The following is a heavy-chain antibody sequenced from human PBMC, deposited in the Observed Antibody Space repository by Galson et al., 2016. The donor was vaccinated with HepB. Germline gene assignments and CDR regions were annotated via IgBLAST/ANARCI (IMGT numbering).Heavy chain of an antibody. CDR2: INPRGGST. V-gene: IGHV1-46*01. CDR1: GYTFTNYY. Sequence: SVKVSCKASGYTFTNYYMHWVRQAPGQGLEWMAIINPRGGSTTYAQKFQGRVTQTSDTSTGTVYMELSSLRSEDTAVYYCARDAPITISGVVYYFGMDVWDQGTTVTVSS. CDR3: ARDAPITISGVVYYFGMDV. J-gene: IGHJ6*02. D-gene: IGHD3-3*01.